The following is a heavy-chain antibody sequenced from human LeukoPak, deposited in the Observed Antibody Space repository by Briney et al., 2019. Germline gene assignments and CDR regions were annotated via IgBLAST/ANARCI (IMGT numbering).Heavy chain of an antibody. Sequence: GGSLRLSCAASGFTFSSYNMNWVRQAPGKGLEWVSYISSSSSTIYYADSVKGRFTISRDNAKNSLYLQMNSLRAEDTAVYYCARDVDGYSFPNYFDYWGQGTLVTVSS. V-gene: IGHV3-48*01. CDR2: ISSSSSTI. CDR1: GFTFSSYN. J-gene: IGHJ4*02. CDR3: ARDVDGYSFPNYFDY. D-gene: IGHD5-24*01.